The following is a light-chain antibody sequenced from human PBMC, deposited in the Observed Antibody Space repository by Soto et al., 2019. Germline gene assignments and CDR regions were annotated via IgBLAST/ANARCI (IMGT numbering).Light chain of an antibody. CDR2: EVS. CDR3: SSYTSSSTLYV. CDR1: SSDVGGYNY. V-gene: IGLV2-14*01. J-gene: IGLJ1*01. Sequence: QSALTQPASVSGSPGQSITISCTGTSSDVGGYNYVSWYQQHPGKAPKLMIYEVSNRPSGVSSRFSGSKSGNTASLTISGLQAEDEADYYCSSYTSSSTLYVFGTGTKVPVL.